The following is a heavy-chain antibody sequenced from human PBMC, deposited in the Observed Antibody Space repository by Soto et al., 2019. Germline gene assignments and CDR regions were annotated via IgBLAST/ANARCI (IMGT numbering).Heavy chain of an antibody. CDR1: GGSINSYC. CDR3: ARHRRTTVAKFSFDN. J-gene: IGHJ4*02. Sequence: QVQLQESGPGLVKPSETLSLTCTVSGGSINSYCWSWIRQPPGKGLEWIAYIFDSGNANYNPSLKSRVTISVDTSKNQFSLKLTSVTAADTAVYYCARHRRTTVAKFSFDNWGQGALVTVSS. CDR2: IFDSGNA. V-gene: IGHV4-59*08. D-gene: IGHD4-4*01.